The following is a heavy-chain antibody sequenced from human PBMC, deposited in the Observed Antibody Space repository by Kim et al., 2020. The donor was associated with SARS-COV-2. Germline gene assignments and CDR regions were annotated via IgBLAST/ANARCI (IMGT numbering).Heavy chain of an antibody. D-gene: IGHD3-22*01. CDR1: GYSFTSYW. CDR2: IYPGDSDT. V-gene: IGHV5-51*01. CDR3: ARRAKSSYYYDSSGYSGLGYYMDV. J-gene: IGHJ6*03. Sequence: GESLKISCKGSGYSFTSYWIGWVRQMPGKGLEWMGIIYPGDSDTRYSPSFQGQVTISADKSISTAYLQWSSLKASDTAMYYCARRAKSSYYYDSSGYSGLGYYMDVWGKGTTVTVSS.